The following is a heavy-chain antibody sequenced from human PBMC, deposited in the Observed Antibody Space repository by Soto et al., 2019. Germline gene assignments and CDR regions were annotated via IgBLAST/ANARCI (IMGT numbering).Heavy chain of an antibody. D-gene: IGHD5-18*01. CDR1: RGIFRNYA. Sequence: SLNDSCQEARGIFRNYAFRWVRQAHGQGLEWMGGIIPIFGTANYAQKFQGRVTITADKSTSTAYMELSSLRSEDTAVYYCGRVSSYGYYFGYWGQGTLGTVSS. CDR3: GRVSSYGYYFGY. V-gene: IGHV1-69*06. J-gene: IGHJ4*02. CDR2: IIPIFGTA.